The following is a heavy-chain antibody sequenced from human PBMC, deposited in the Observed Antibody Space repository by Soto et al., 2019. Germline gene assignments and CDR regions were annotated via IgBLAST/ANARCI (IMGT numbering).Heavy chain of an antibody. CDR2: VYSTGGV. J-gene: IGHJ6*02. CDR1: GASVGSFY. CDR3: TRDLSGTGLDV. Sequence: QVQLLESGPGLVKPSETLSLICNVSGASVGSFYWSWIRQSAGKGLEWIGRVYSTGGVVYNPALEGRVTISLDRCNNPFSLETKSVTAADTAVYFCTRDLSGTGLDVWGRGTTVSVSS. D-gene: IGHD1-26*01. V-gene: IGHV4-4*07.